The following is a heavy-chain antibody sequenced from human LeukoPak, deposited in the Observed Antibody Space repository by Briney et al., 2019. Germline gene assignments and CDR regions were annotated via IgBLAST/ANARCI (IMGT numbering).Heavy chain of an antibody. CDR1: GGSISSSSYY. CDR3: ARDLGDGFWSGYFDH. J-gene: IGHJ4*02. D-gene: IGHD3-3*01. Sequence: SETLSLTCTVSGGSISSSSYYWGWIRQPPGKGLEWIGSIYYSGSTYYNPSLKSRVTISVDTSKKQFSLKLSSVTAADTAVYYCARDLGDGFWSGYFDHWGQGTLVTVSS. V-gene: IGHV4-39*07. CDR2: IYYSGST.